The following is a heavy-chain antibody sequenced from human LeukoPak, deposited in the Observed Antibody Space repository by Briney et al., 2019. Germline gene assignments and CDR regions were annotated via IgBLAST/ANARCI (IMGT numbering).Heavy chain of an antibody. D-gene: IGHD2/OR15-2a*01. V-gene: IGHV4-61*02. CDR1: GGSISSGGYY. CDR3: ARGPSGILLH. CDR2: IYTCGST. Sequence: PSQTLSLTCTVSGGSISSGGYYWSWIRQPAGKGLEWIGRIYTCGSTNYNPSLKSRVTISVDTSKNQFSLKLSSVTAADTAVYYCARGPSGILLHWGQGTLVTVSS. J-gene: IGHJ4*02.